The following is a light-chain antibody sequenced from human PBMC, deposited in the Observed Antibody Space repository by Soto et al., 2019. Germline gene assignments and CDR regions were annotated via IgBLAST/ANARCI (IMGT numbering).Light chain of an antibody. Sequence: DVQMTQSPSSLSASVGDRVTITCRAGQSINSFLNWYQQKPGKAPKLLIHTTSSLQSGVPSRFSGSGSGTDFTLTSSSLQPEDFATYYCQQSDSTPQTFGGGTRVEVK. CDR3: QQSDSTPQT. J-gene: IGKJ4*01. CDR1: QSINSF. V-gene: IGKV1-39*01. CDR2: TTS.